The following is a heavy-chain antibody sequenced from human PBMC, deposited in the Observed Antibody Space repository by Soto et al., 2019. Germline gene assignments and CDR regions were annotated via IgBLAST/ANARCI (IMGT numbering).Heavy chain of an antibody. CDR1: GGSISSSSYY. V-gene: IGHV4-39*01. Sequence: QLQLQESGPGLVKPSETLSLTCTVSGGSISSSSYYWGWIRQPPGKGLEWIGSIYYSGSTYYNPSLKSRVTISVDTSKNQFSLKLSSVTAADTAVYYCARHTGNVDTAMVPDYWGQGTLVTVSS. CDR2: IYYSGST. CDR3: ARHTGNVDTAMVPDY. J-gene: IGHJ4*02. D-gene: IGHD5-18*01.